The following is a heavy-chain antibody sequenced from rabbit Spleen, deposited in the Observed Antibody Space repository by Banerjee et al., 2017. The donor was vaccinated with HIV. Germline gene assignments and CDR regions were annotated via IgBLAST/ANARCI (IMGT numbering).Heavy chain of an antibody. Sequence: QSLEESGGDLLTPGPSLTLTSIASGFSLIANSFVGTSSFSWVCLAPGKGLEWIVCIDSGSSGFTYFASWAKGRFTIPKTSSTTVTLQMTSLTAADTATYFCARDTGSSFSSYGMDLWGPGTLVTVS. D-gene: IGHD8-1*01. CDR2: IDSGSSGFT. J-gene: IGHJ6*01. CDR1: GFSLIANSF. V-gene: IGHV1S40*01. CDR3: ARDTGSSFSSYGMDL.